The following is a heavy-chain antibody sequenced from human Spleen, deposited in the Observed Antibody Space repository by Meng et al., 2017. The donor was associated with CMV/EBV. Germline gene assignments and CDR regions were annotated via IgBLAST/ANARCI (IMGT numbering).Heavy chain of an antibody. J-gene: IGHJ4*02. D-gene: IGHD2-2*03. CDR1: GFTVSRAY. Sequence: GESLKISCTVSGFTVSRAYVAWVRQAPGKGLEWVAVISYDGSNKYYADSVKGRFTISRDNSKNTLYLQMNSLRAEDTAVYYCARDWMSYYFDYWGQGTLVTVSS. V-gene: IGHV3-30*03. CDR3: ARDWMSYYFDY. CDR2: ISYDGSNK.